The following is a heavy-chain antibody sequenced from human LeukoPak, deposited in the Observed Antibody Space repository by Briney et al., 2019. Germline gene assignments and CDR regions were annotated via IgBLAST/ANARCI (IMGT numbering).Heavy chain of an antibody. CDR1: GFTFSSYA. V-gene: IGHV3-23*01. D-gene: IGHD6-13*01. J-gene: IGHJ4*02. CDR2: ISGCGGST. Sequence: GASLRLSCAASGFTFSSYAMSWVRQAPGKGLEWVSAISGCGGSTFYGDSVKGRFTISRDNSKNTLYLQMNSLRAEDTAVYYCAKDGVAAPPFDYWGQGTLVTVSS. CDR3: AKDGVAAPPFDY.